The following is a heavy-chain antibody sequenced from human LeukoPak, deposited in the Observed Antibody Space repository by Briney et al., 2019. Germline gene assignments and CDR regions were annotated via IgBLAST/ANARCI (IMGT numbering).Heavy chain of an antibody. CDR3: ARETGNRFDP. Sequence: KSSETLSLTCTVSGGSTSSFYWIWIRQPPGKELEWIGYISYSGSTNYNPSLKGRVTISVDTSKNQFSLKLSSVTPADTAVYYCARETGNRFDPWGQGTLFTVSS. CDR2: ISYSGST. V-gene: IGHV4-59*01. D-gene: IGHD3-10*01. J-gene: IGHJ5*02. CDR1: GGSTSSFY.